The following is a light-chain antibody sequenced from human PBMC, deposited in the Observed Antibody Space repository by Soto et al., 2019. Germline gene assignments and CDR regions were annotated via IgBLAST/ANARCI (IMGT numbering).Light chain of an antibody. Sequence: EAVMTQSPATLSVSPGERPTLSCRASQSVSSNLAWYQQKPGQAPRLLIYDASTRATGIPARFSGSGSGTEFTLTISSLQSEDFAVYYCQQYNTWPLPCGPGTKVDIK. CDR2: DAS. V-gene: IGKV3-15*01. CDR1: QSVSSN. CDR3: QQYNTWPLP. J-gene: IGKJ3*01.